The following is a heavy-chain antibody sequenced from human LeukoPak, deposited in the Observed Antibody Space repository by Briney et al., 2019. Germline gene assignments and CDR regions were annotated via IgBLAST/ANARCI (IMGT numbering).Heavy chain of an antibody. CDR3: ARDGIAAAGKYYYYYYMDV. D-gene: IGHD6-13*01. CDR2: IIPIFGTA. J-gene: IGHJ6*03. V-gene: IGHV1-69*13. Sequence: SVKVSCKASGGTFSSYAISWVRQAPGQGLEWMGGIIPIFGTANYAQKFQGRVTITADESTSTAYMELSSLRSEDTAVYYCARDGIAAAGKYYYYYYMDVWGKGTTVTISS. CDR1: GGTFSSYA.